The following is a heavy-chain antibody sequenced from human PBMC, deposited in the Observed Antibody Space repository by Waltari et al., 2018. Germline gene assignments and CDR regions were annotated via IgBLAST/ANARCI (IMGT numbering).Heavy chain of an antibody. CDR3: GVGGNTAMVHYYYYLDV. CDR2: IVPVFGGA. J-gene: IGHJ6*03. CDR1: GVSIRSYA. D-gene: IGHD5-18*01. Sequence: QVHVVQSGAEVKKPGSSVKVSCKASGVSIRSYAISWVRQATGHGLEWMGGIVPVFGGASDAQKVQGRVTITADESTRTAYLEVSSLTSEDTAVYYCGVGGNTAMVHYYYYLDVWGKGTTVSISS. V-gene: IGHV1-69*12.